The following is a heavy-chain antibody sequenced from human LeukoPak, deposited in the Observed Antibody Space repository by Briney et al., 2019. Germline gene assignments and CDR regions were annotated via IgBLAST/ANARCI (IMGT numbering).Heavy chain of an antibody. CDR3: GRDLKYCRSTSCYDY. D-gene: IGHD2-2*01. J-gene: IGHJ4*02. V-gene: IGHV1-18*01. CDR2: INAYNGGT. Sequence: GASVKVSCKASGYTFTSYGINWVRQAPGQGLEWMGWINAYNGGTNYAQKFQGRVTMTTDTSTSTAYMEPRSLRSDDTAVYYCGRDLKYCRSTSCYDYWGQGTLVTVSS. CDR1: GYTFTSYG.